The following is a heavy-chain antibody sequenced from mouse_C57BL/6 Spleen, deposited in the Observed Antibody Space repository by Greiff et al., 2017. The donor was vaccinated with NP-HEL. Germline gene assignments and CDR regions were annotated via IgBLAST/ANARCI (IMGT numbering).Heavy chain of an antibody. Sequence: QVHVKQPGAELVKPGASVKLSCKASGYTFTSYWMHWVKQRPGQGLEWIGMIHPNSGSTNYNEKFKSKATLTVDKSSSTAYMQLSSLTSEDSAVYYCARGVTTAMDYWGQGTSVTVSS. J-gene: IGHJ4*01. CDR2: IHPNSGST. D-gene: IGHD2-2*01. V-gene: IGHV1-64*01. CDR3: ARGVTTAMDY. CDR1: GYTFTSYW.